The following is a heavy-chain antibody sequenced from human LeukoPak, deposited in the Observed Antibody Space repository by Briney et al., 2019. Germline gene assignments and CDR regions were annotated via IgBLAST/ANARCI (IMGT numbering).Heavy chain of an antibody. J-gene: IGHJ4*02. D-gene: IGHD6-13*01. CDR1: GGSISSYY. Sequence: SETLSLTCTVPGGSISSYYWSWIRQPPGKGLEWIGYIYYSGSTNYSPSLKSRVTISVDTSKNQFSLKLSSVTAADTAVYYCARGLMMAVAGRGEFHYWGQGTLVTVSS. CDR3: ARGLMMAVAGRGEFHY. V-gene: IGHV4-59*01. CDR2: IYYSGST.